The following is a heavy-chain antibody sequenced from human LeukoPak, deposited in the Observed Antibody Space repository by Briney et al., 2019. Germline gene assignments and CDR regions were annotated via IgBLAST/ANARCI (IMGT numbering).Heavy chain of an antibody. V-gene: IGHV1-18*01. Sequence: ASVKVSCKASGYTFTSYGISWVRQAPGQGLEWMGWISAYNGNTNYAQKLQGRVTMTTDTSTSTAYMELRSLRSDDTAVYYCAKAVHYYGAETADYWGQGTLVTVSS. CDR2: ISAYNGNT. D-gene: IGHD3-10*01. CDR3: AKAVHYYGAETADY. J-gene: IGHJ4*02. CDR1: GYTFTSYG.